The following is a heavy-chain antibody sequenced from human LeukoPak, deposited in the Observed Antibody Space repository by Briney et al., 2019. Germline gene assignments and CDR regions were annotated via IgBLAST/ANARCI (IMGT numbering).Heavy chain of an antibody. V-gene: IGHV3-30*18. J-gene: IGHJ4*02. D-gene: IGHD6-19*01. CDR3: AKDSASGWEPDVCY. CDR2: ISYDGSNK. CDR1: GFTFSSYG. Sequence: HPGGSLRLSCAASGFTFSSYGMPWVRQAPGKGLEWVAVISYDGSNKYYADSVKGRFTISRDNSKNTLYLQMNSLRAEDTAVYYCAKDSASGWEPDVCYWGQGTLVTVSS.